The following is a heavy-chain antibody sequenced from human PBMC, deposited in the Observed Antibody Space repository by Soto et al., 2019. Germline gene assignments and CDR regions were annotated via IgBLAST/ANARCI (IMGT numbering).Heavy chain of an antibody. J-gene: IGHJ3*02. Sequence: GASVKVSCKASGGTFSSYTISWVRQAPGQGLEWMGRIIPILGIANYAQKFQGRVTITADKSTSTAYMELSSLRSEDTAVYYCASPPLRHDYGDYDPTTGPNDAFDIWGQGTMVTVSS. CDR2: IIPILGIA. D-gene: IGHD4-17*01. V-gene: IGHV1-69*02. CDR3: ASPPLRHDYGDYDPTTGPNDAFDI. CDR1: GGTFSSYT.